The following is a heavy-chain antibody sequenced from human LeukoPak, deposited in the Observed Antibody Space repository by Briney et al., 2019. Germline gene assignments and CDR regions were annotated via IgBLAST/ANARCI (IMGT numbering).Heavy chain of an antibody. D-gene: IGHD3-22*01. V-gene: IGHV3-30*18. J-gene: IGHJ4*02. CDR1: GFTFSSYG. Sequence: GGSLRLSCAASGFTFSSYGMHWVRQAPGKGLEWVAVISYDGSNKYYADSVKGRFTISRDNSKNTLYLQMNSLRAEDTAVYYCAKDRGDSSGYYYRPNLAYWGQGTLVTVSS. CDR2: ISYDGSNK. CDR3: AKDRGDSSGYYYRPNLAY.